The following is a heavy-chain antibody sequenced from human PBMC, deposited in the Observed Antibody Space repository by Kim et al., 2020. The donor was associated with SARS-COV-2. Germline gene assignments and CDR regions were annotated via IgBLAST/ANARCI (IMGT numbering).Heavy chain of an antibody. V-gene: IGHV3-9*01. D-gene: IGHD6-19*01. CDR3: AKATAGHDSGWPDF. Sequence: HADSVKGRFTTSRDNDKNSLYLQMDSLRPDDTALYYCAKATAGHDSGWPDFWGQGTLVTVSS. J-gene: IGHJ4*02.